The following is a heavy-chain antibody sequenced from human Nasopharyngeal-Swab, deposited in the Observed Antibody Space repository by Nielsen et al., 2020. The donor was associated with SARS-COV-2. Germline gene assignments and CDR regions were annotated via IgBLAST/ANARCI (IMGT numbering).Heavy chain of an antibody. V-gene: IGHV3-11*04. Sequence: GESLKISCAASGFTFSDYYMSWIRQAPGKGPEWVSYISSSGSTIYYADSVKGRFTISRDNAKNSLYLQMNSLRAEDTAVYYCARGLVLLWFGESITFDYWGQGTLVTVSS. CDR3: ARGLVLLWFGESITFDY. J-gene: IGHJ4*02. CDR2: ISSSGSTI. D-gene: IGHD3-10*01. CDR1: GFTFSDYY.